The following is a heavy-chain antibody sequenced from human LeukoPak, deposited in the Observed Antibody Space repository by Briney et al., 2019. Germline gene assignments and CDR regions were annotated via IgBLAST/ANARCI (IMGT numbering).Heavy chain of an antibody. D-gene: IGHD1/OR15-1a*01. CDR2: IIPIFGTA. V-gene: IGHV1-69*05. CDR1: GGTFSSYA. CDR3: ARSGITTIPNFDY. J-gene: IGHJ4*02. Sequence: ASVRVSCKASGGTFSSYAISWVRQAPGQGLEWMGGIIPIFGTANYAQKFQGRVTLSRDTSISTAYMELRKLRSDDTAVYYCARSGITTIPNFDYWGQGTLVTVSS.